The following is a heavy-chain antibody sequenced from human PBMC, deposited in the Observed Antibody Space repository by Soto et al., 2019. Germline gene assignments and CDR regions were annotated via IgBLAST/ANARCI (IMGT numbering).Heavy chain of an antibody. CDR2: ISYDGSNK. CDR3: AKAMVVVTAISGGGGFDK. D-gene: IGHD2-21*02. V-gene: IGHV3-30*18. CDR1: GFTFSSYG. Sequence: QVQLVESGGGVVQPGRSLRLSCAASGFTFSSYGMHWVRQAPGKGLEWVAVISYDGSNKYCADSVKGRFTISRDNSKTTVYLQMNSLRAEDTAVYYCAKAMVVVTAISGGGGFDKWGQGTLVTVSS. J-gene: IGHJ3*02.